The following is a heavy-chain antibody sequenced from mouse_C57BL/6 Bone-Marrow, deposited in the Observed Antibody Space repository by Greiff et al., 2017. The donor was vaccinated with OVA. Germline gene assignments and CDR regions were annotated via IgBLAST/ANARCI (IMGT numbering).Heavy chain of an antibody. D-gene: IGHD1-3*01. CDR3: ARSGDKPFAY. CDR1: GYTFTDYY. CDR2: IYPGSGNT. V-gene: IGHV1-76*01. Sequence: VQLQQSGAELVRPGASVKLSCKASGYTFTDYYINWVKQRPGQGLEWIARIYPGSGNTYYNEKFKGKATLTAEKSSSTAYMQLSSLTSEDSAVYFCARSGDKPFAYWGQGTLVTVSA. J-gene: IGHJ3*01.